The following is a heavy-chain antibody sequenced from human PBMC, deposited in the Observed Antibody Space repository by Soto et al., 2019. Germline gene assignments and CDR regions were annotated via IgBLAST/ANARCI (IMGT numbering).Heavy chain of an antibody. CDR2: IWYDGSNK. D-gene: IGHD3-16*01. CDR1: GFTFSSYG. V-gene: IGHV3-33*01. Sequence: GGSLRLSCAASGFTFSSYGMHWVRQAPGKGLEWVAVIWYDGSNKYYADSVKGRFTISRDNSKNTLYLQMNSLRAEDTAVYYCARDAPRGKALDVWGQGTTVTVSS. CDR3: ARDAPRGKALDV. J-gene: IGHJ6*02.